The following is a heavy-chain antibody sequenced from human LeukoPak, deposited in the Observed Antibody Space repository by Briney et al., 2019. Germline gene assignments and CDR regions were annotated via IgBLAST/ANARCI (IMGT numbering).Heavy chain of an antibody. J-gene: IGHJ6*03. CDR3: ARGVAYYYDSSGYYLDYYYMDV. CDR2: IRTDGSNK. D-gene: IGHD3-22*01. CDR1: GFTFRRFG. V-gene: IGHV3-30*02. Sequence: GGSLRLSCVASGFTFRRFGMHWVRQAPGKGLDWVTFIRTDGSNKYYADSVKGRFTISRDNAKNSLYLQMNSLRAEDTAVYYCARGVAYYYDSSGYYLDYYYMDVWGKGTTVTISS.